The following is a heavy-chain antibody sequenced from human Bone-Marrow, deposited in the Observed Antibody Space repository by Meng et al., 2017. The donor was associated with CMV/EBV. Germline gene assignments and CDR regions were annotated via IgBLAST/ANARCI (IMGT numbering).Heavy chain of an antibody. J-gene: IGHJ3*02. CDR3: AMYCSSDSSSDAFDI. CDR1: GGSFSGYY. D-gene: IGHD2-2*01. V-gene: IGHV4-34*01. CDR2: IKHSGST. Sequence: SETLSLTCAVYGGSFSGYYWSWIRQPPGKGLEWIGEIKHSGSTNYNPSLKSRVTISVDTSKIQITLKLGSVTAAEPAVFYFAMYCSSDSSSDAFDIWGQGTMVTVSS.